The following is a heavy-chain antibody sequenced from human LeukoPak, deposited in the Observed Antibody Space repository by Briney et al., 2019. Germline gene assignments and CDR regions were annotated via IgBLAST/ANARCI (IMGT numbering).Heavy chain of an antibody. CDR1: GFTFSSYW. Sequence: GGSLRLSCAASGFTFSSYWMSWVRQAPGKGLEWVANIKQDGTEKYYVDSVKGRFTISRDNAKKSLYLQMNSLRAEDTAVYYCARDRLGAEYDYWGQGTLVSVSS. V-gene: IGHV3-7*01. CDR2: IKQDGTEK. D-gene: IGHD3-16*01. J-gene: IGHJ4*02. CDR3: ARDRLGAEYDY.